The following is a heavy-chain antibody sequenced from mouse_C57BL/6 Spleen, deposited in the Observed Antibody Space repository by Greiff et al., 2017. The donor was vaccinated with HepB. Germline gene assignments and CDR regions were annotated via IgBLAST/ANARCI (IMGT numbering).Heavy chain of an antibody. V-gene: IGHV1-74*01. J-gene: IGHJ4*01. Sequence: QVQLQQPGAELVKPGASVKVSCKASGYTFTSYWMHWVKQRPGQGLEWIGRIHPSDSDTNYNQKFKGKATLTVDKSSSTAYMQLSSLTSEDSAVYYCAISHYYGSSYLYYYAMDYWGQGTSVTVSS. CDR2: IHPSDSDT. CDR3: AISHYYGSSYLYYYAMDY. D-gene: IGHD1-1*01. CDR1: GYTFTSYW.